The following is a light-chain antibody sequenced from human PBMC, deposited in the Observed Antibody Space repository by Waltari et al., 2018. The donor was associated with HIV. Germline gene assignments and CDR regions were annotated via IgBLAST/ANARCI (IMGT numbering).Light chain of an antibody. CDR1: PSDIDIYHL. CDR3: CSCSVTNSLWV. V-gene: IGLV2-23*02. J-gene: IGLJ3*02. Sequence: QSVLTPAASVSASLEQSLNISCTATPSDIDIYHLSSCYQHHPGKAPKLILYEVNKRPSGVSNRFSGSRSGNMTSLTITGLLADDEADYYCCSCSVTNSLWVFGGGTKVTVV. CDR2: EVN.